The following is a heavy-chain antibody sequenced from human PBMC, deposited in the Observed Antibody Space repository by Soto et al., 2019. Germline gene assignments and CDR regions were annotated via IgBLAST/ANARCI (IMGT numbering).Heavy chain of an antibody. Sequence: QLQLQESGPGLVKPSEALSLTCTVSGGSISSNYYWVWIRQPPGKGLDWIGTIHYRGSTYYSPSLGSRVTISVDTSKNQFSLKLSSVTAADTAVYYCARVMPIYETNGYYYVWDYWGQGTLVTVSS. D-gene: IGHD3-22*01. J-gene: IGHJ4*02. CDR2: IHYRGST. CDR3: ARVMPIYETNGYYYVWDY. V-gene: IGHV4-39*01. CDR1: GGSISSNYY.